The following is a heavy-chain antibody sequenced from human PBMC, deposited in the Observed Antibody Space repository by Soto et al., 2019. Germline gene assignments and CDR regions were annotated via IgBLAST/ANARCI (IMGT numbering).Heavy chain of an antibody. Sequence: SETLSLTCAVYGGFLSESYWTWIRQPPGKGLEWIGEINHVGGTNYNPSLKSRVTMSVDTSQNQFSLRLTSVTSSDSAMYYCARVVTMVRGVTPQGFDPWGQGTLVTVS. V-gene: IGHV4-34*01. CDR2: INHVGGT. J-gene: IGHJ5*02. D-gene: IGHD3-10*01. CDR3: ARVVTMVRGVTPQGFDP. CDR1: GGFLSESY.